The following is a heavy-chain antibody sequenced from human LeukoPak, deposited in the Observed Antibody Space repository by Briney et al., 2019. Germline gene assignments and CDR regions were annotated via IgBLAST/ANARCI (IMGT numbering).Heavy chain of an antibody. D-gene: IGHD2-15*01. J-gene: IGHJ5*02. V-gene: IGHV1-69*05. CDR2: IIPIFGTA. CDR1: GGTFSSYA. CDR3: AREVVAATTNWFDP. Sequence: GASVKVSRKASGGTFSSYAISWVRQAPGQGLEWMGGIIPIFGTANYAQKFQGRVTITTDESTSTAYMELSSLRSEDTAVYYCAREVVAATTNWFDPWGQGTLVTVSS.